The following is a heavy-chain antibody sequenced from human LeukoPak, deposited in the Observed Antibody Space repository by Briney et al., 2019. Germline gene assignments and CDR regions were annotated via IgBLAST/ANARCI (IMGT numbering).Heavy chain of an antibody. CDR1: GFTFTSSA. D-gene: IGHD4-23*01. Sequence: ASVKVSCKASGFTFTSSAMQWVRQARGQRLEWIGWIVVGSGNTNYAQKFQERVTITRDMSTSTAYMELSSLRSEDTAVYYCARETTVVTEYYYYYYMDVWGKGTTVTVSS. CDR3: ARETTVVTEYYYYYYMDV. V-gene: IGHV1-58*02. CDR2: IVVGSGNT. J-gene: IGHJ6*03.